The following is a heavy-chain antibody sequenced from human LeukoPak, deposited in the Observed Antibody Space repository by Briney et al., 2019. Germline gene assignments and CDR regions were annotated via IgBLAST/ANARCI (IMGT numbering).Heavy chain of an antibody. J-gene: IGHJ3*02. CDR1: GGSISSGDYY. Sequence: SQTLSLTCTVSGGSISSGDYYWSWIRQPPGKGLEWIGYIYYSGSTYYNPSLKSRVTISVDTSKNQFSLELSSVTAADTAVYYCARTTDRSWSIAFDIWGQGTMVTVSS. CDR2: IYYSGST. CDR3: ARTTDRSWSIAFDI. D-gene: IGHD4-17*01. V-gene: IGHV4-30-4*01.